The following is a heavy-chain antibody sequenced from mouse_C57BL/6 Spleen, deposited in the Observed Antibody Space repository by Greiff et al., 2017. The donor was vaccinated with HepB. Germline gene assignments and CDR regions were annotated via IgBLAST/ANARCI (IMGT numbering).Heavy chain of an antibody. CDR2: ISDGGSYT. Sequence: EVQLVESGGGLVKPGGSLKLSCAASGFTFSSYAMSWVRQTPEKRLEWVATISDGGSYTYYPDNVKGRFTISRDNAKNNLYLQMSHLKSEDTAMYYCARDPVLRSYWYFDVWGTGTTVTVSS. CDR1: GFTFSSYA. V-gene: IGHV5-4*01. J-gene: IGHJ1*03. CDR3: ARDPVLRSYWYFDV. D-gene: IGHD1-1*01.